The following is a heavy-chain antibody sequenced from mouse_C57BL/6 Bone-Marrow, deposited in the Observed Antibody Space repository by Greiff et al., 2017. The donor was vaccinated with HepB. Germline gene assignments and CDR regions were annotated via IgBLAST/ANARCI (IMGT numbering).Heavy chain of an antibody. D-gene: IGHD2-13*01. V-gene: IGHV14-4*01. CDR1: GFNIKDDY. CDR3: TTSYGDGGDYAMDY. CDR2: IDPENGDT. J-gene: IGHJ4*01. Sequence: VQLKQSGAELVRPGASVKLSCTASGFNIKDDYMHWVKQRPEQGLEWIGWIDPENGDTEYASKFQGKATITADTSSNTAYLQLSSLTSEDTAVYYCTTSYGDGGDYAMDYWGQGTSVTVSS.